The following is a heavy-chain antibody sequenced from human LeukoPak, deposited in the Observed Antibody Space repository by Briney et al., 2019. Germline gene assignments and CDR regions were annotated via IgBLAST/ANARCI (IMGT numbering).Heavy chain of an antibody. V-gene: IGHV4-34*01. J-gene: IGHJ6*03. CDR1: GGSFSGYY. CDR2: INHGGST. CDR3: ARAGYYYYYMDV. Sequence: SETLSLTCAVYGGSFSGYYWSWIRQPPGKGLEWIGEINHGGSTNYNPSLKSRVTISVDTSKNQFSLKLSSVTAADTAVYYCARAGYYYYYMDVWGKGTTVTVSS.